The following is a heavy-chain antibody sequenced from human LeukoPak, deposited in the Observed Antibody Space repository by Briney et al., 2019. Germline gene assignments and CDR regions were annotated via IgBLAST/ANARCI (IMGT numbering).Heavy chain of an antibody. CDR2: IYYSGST. Sequence: PSETLSLTCAVSGGSISSYYWSWIRQPPGKGLEWIGYIYYSGSTNYNPSLKSRVTISVDTSKNQFSLKLSSVTAADTAVYYCATRPRGYSYGYGSYGMDVWGQGTTVTVSS. CDR1: GGSISSYY. D-gene: IGHD5-18*01. J-gene: IGHJ6*02. CDR3: ATRPRGYSYGYGSYGMDV. V-gene: IGHV4-59*08.